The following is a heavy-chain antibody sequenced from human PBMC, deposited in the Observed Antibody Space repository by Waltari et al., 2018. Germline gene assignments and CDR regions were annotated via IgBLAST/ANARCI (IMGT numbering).Heavy chain of an antibody. CDR2: INSYGSDT. D-gene: IGHD1-1*01. CDR1: GFTFKAVD. V-gene: IGHV3-23*05. CDR3: VKVMGDLGTKYGLDV. J-gene: IGHJ6*01. Sequence: EEQLSESGGGLVQPGGSLRLSCAASGFTFKAVDMTWFRQAPGKGLEWVSNINSYGSDTQYADFVRGRFTMSRDNSRGTVSLQMNGLRAADTAVYYCVKVMGDLGTKYGLDVWGRGTTVTVSS.